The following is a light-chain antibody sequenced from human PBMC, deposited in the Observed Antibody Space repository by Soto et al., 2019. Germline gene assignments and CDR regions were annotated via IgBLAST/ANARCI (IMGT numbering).Light chain of an antibody. Sequence: EVVLTQSPATLSVSPGERAIVSCRASQNVNTNLAWYQQKPGQVPRLLIYGTSTGATDIPARFSGSGSGTEFTLTITSMQSEDFAVYYCQQYNNCPITFGQGTLLDIK. CDR3: QQYNNCPIT. CDR1: QNVNTN. J-gene: IGKJ5*01. CDR2: GTS. V-gene: IGKV3-15*01.